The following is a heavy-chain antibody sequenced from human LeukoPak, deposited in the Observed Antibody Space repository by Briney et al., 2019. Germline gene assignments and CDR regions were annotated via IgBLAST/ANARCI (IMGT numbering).Heavy chain of an antibody. CDR3: AKDLTTVTSQGDY. CDR2: IKQDGSEK. Sequence: GGSLRLSCAASGFTFSSYWMSWVRQAPGKGLEWVANIKQDGSEKYYVDSVKGRFTISRDNSKNTLYLQMNSLRAEDTAIYYCAKDLTTVTSQGDYWGQGTLVTVSS. J-gene: IGHJ4*02. D-gene: IGHD4-17*01. CDR1: GFTFSSYW. V-gene: IGHV3-7*01.